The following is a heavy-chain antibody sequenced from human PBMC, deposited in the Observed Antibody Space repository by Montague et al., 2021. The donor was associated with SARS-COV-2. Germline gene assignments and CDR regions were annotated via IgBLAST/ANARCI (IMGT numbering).Heavy chain of an antibody. CDR1: GFTFSSYS. J-gene: IGHJ4*02. Sequence: SLRLSCAASGFTFSSYSINWVRQAPGKGLEWVSSISSSSSYIYYVDSVKGRFTISRDNAKNSLYLQMNSLRAEDTAVYYCARDKITIFGVVIIDYWGQGTLVTVSS. CDR3: ARDKITIFGVVIIDY. V-gene: IGHV3-21*01. CDR2: ISSSSSYI. D-gene: IGHD3-3*01.